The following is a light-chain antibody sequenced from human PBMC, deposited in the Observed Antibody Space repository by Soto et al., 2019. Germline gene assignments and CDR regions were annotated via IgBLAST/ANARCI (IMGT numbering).Light chain of an antibody. V-gene: IGLV1-44*01. CDR1: GSNIGRNS. J-gene: IGLJ3*02. Sequence: QSVLTQPPSTSGTPGQRVTIPCSGSGSNIGRNSVTWYQRLPGTAPKLLVYRNNQRPSGVPARFSGSKSGTSASLAISDLQSEDEADYYCATWDDSLSGVEFGGGTKLTVL. CDR3: ATWDDSLSGVE. CDR2: RNN.